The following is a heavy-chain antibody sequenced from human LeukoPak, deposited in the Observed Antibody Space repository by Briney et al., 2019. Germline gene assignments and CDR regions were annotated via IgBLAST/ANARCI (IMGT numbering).Heavy chain of an antibody. CDR1: GFTFSSYG. Sequence: TGGSLRLSCAASGFTFSSYGMSWVRQAPGKGLEWVSAISGSGGSTYYADSVKGRFTISRDNSKNTLYLQMNSLRAEDTAVYYCAKALYDSSGYYPYYFDYWGQGTLVTVSS. D-gene: IGHD3-22*01. J-gene: IGHJ4*02. CDR2: ISGSGGST. V-gene: IGHV3-23*01. CDR3: AKALYDSSGYYPYYFDY.